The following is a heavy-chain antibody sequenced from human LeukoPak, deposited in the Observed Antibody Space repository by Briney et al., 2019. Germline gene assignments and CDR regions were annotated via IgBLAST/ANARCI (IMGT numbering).Heavy chain of an antibody. V-gene: IGHV3-23*01. D-gene: IGHD3-9*01. CDR3: AKRKTYYDILTGYYGWAFDY. CDR2: ISGSGGST. CDR1: GFTFSSYA. Sequence: PGGSLRLSCAASGFTFSSYAMSWVRQAPGKGLEWVSAISGSGGSTYYADSVKGRFTISRDNSKNTLYLQMNSLRAEDTAVYYCAKRKTYYDILTGYYGWAFDYWGQGTLVTVSS. J-gene: IGHJ4*02.